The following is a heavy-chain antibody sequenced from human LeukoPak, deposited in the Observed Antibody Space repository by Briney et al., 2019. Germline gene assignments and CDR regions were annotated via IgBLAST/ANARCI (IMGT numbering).Heavy chain of an antibody. Sequence: ASVKVSCKASGYIFTGYYMHWVRQAPGQGLEWMGWINPNSGGTNYAQKFQGRVTMTRDTSISTAYMELSRLRSDDTAVYYCARGGFAAHHYQPLLYILDYWGQGTLVTVSS. J-gene: IGHJ4*02. CDR2: INPNSGGT. CDR3: ARGGFAAHHYQPLLYILDY. D-gene: IGHD2-2*02. V-gene: IGHV1-2*02. CDR1: GYIFTGYY.